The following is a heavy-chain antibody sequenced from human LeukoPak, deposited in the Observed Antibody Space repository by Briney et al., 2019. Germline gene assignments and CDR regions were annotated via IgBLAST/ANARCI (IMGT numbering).Heavy chain of an antibody. J-gene: IGHJ4*02. CDR3: AKENTKTSFRQGESTVTKGYFDY. D-gene: IGHD4-17*01. CDR2: ISGSGSST. V-gene: IGHV3-23*01. CDR1: GFTLSSYA. Sequence: PGGSLRLSCAASGFTLSSYAMNWVRQAPGKGLEWVSSISGSGSSTYYADSVKGRFTISRDNSKNTLYLQMNSLRAEDTAVYYCAKENTKTSFRQGESTVTKGYFDYWGQGTLVTVSS.